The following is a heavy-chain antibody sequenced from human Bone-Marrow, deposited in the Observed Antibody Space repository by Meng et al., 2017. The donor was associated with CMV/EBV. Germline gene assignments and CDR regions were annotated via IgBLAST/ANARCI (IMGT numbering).Heavy chain of an antibody. CDR2: IKSEGNSYVT. CDR3: TRLIGSPPYFDY. J-gene: IGHJ4*02. CDR1: GLSVSGSA. D-gene: IGHD2-21*01. Sequence: GASLKISCAASGLSVSGSAIHWVRQASGKGLEWLGRIKSEGNSYVTAYTASVRGRFTLSRDDSKNTAYLQMNSLKAEDTAVYYCTRLIGSPPYFDYWGQGTLVTVSS. V-gene: IGHV3-73*01.